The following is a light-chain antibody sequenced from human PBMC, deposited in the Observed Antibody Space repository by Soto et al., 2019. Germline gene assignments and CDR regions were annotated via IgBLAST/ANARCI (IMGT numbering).Light chain of an antibody. J-gene: IGKJ5*01. Sequence: IVLTQSPATLSLSPWERDDLFCRASQSVSSYLAWYQQKPGQAPRLLIYDASNRATGIPARFSGSGSGTDFTLTISSLEPEDFAVYYCQQRSNWPISFGQGIGLEIK. V-gene: IGKV3-11*01. CDR1: QSVSSY. CDR3: QQRSNWPIS. CDR2: DAS.